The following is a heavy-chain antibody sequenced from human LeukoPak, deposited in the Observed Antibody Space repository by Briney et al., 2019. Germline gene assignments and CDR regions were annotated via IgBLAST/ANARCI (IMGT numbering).Heavy chain of an antibody. D-gene: IGHD2-2*01. CDR2: IYYSGST. J-gene: IGHJ4*02. CDR3: ARDPAYPLGRFDY. V-gene: IGHV4-31*03. CDR1: GGSISSGGYY. Sequence: PSETLSLTCTVSGGSISSGGYYWSWIRQHPGKGLEWIGYIYYSGSTYYNPSLKSRVTISVDTSKNQFSLKLSSVTAADTAVYYCARDPAYPLGRFDYWGQGTLVTVSS.